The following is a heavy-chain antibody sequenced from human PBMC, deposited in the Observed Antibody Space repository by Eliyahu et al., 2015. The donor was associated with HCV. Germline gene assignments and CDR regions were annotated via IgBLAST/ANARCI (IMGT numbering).Heavy chain of an antibody. J-gene: IGHJ6*02. V-gene: IGHV3-48*02. CDR2: ISSSSSTI. CDR1: GFTFSSYS. CDR3: ARDIGYQRNYYYYGMDV. D-gene: IGHD2-2*01. Sequence: EVQLVESGGGLVQPGGSLRLSCAASGFTFSSYSMNWVRQAPGKGLGWVSYISSSSSTIYYADSVKGRFTISRDNAKNSLYLQMNSLRDEDTAVYYCARDIGYQRNYYYYGMDVWGQGTTVTVSS.